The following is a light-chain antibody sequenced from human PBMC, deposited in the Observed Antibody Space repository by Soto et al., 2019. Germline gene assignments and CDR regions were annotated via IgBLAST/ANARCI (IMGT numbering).Light chain of an antibody. J-gene: IGKJ4*01. CDR2: GTS. CDR3: QQYYNSRLT. V-gene: IGKV3-15*01. CDR1: QSFSSN. Sequence: ELVMTQSPATLSVSPGERATLSFGASQSFSSNLAWYQQKPRQSPSLLIYGTSTRVTGIPARLIGSGSCTEFPLNTSSLQHEYFAVYSSQQYYNSRLTFGGGTKVDIK.